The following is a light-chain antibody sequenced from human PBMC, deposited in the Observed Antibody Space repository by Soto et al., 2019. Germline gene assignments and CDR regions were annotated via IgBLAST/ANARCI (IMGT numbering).Light chain of an antibody. CDR3: QQYFTYSPM. V-gene: IGKV1-5*03. Sequence: DIQMTQSPSTPSASVGDRVTITCRASQSIGSWLAWYQQKPGKAPKSLIYKASSLESGVPSRFSGSGSGTEFTLTISCLQPDDFATYYCQQYFTYSPMLGQGTKVEI. J-gene: IGKJ1*01. CDR2: KAS. CDR1: QSIGSW.